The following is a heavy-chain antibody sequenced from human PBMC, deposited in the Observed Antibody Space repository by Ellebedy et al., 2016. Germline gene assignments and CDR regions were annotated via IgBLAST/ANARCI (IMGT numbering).Heavy chain of an antibody. V-gene: IGHV4-39*01. D-gene: IGHD1-26*01. CDR1: GDSISSSSFY. CDR3: ASIVGATFHWYFDL. Sequence: SETLSLTCTVSGDSISSSSFYWGWIRQPPGKGLQWIGNIYYSGSTYYNPSLKSRVTISVDTSKNQFSLKLSSVTAADTAVYYCASIVGATFHWYFDLWGRGTLVTVSS. CDR2: IYYSGST. J-gene: IGHJ2*01.